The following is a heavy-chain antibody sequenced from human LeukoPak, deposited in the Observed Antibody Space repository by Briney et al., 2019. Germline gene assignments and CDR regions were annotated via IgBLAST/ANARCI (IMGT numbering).Heavy chain of an antibody. D-gene: IGHD1-26*01. V-gene: IGHV4-31*03. Sequence: SQTLSLTRTVSGGSISSGGYYWGWIRQHPGKGLEWIGYIYYSGSTYYNPSLKSRVTISVDTSKNQFSLKLSSVTAADTAVYYCARGHVRGSYYGGFGYWGQGTLVTVSS. CDR2: IYYSGST. CDR1: GGSISSGGYY. CDR3: ARGHVRGSYYGGFGY. J-gene: IGHJ4*02.